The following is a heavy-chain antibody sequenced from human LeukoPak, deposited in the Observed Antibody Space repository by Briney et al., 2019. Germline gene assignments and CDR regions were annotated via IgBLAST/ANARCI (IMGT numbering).Heavy chain of an antibody. CDR1: GASLSNYS. V-gene: IGHV4-59*08. CDR2: VSYSGRT. D-gene: IGHD1-1*01. Sequence: PSQTLSLTCTVSGASLSNYSWSWIPQPPGKGLECIGYVSYSGRTNHNPSLKSRVTISADTSKNQFSLKLTSVTAADTAVYYCARHERGAENLDYWGQGTLVTVSS. CDR3: ARHERGAENLDY. J-gene: IGHJ4*02.